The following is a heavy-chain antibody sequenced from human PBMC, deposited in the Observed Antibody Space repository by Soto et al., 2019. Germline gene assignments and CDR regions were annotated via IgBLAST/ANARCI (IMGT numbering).Heavy chain of an antibody. D-gene: IGHD6-19*01. CDR3: AREWSRSVAAPGY. J-gene: IGHJ4*02. Sequence: QVQLVESGGGVVQPGRSLRLSCSASGFTFSAYTMHWVRQAPGKGLECVAAISNAGLNIHFADSVKGRFTISRDNSKNTLYLQMNSLRPEVTAVYYCAREWSRSVAAPGYWGQGTLVTVSS. V-gene: IGHV3-30-3*01. CDR1: GFTFSAYT. CDR2: ISNAGLNI.